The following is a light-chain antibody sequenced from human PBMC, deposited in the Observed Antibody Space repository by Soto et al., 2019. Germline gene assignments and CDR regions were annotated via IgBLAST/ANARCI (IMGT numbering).Light chain of an antibody. J-gene: IGLJ3*02. CDR3: CSYAGFSSIV. Sequence: QAVVTQPASVSGSPGQSITISCTGSDNDVGRYNHVSWYQHHPGKAPKLIIYEVNKRPPGPSYRFSGSKSGNTASLTISGLQTDDEADYFCCSYAGFSSIVFGGGTKLTVL. CDR2: EVN. CDR1: DNDVGRYNH. V-gene: IGLV2-23*02.